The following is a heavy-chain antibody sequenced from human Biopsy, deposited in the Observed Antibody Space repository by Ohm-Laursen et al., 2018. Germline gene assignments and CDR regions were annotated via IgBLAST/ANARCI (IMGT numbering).Heavy chain of an antibody. D-gene: IGHD2-15*01. V-gene: IGHV3-11*01. Sequence: SLRLSCAASGFIFSDYYMSWIRQAPGKGLEWVSYITSGGSTTDYADSVKGRFTISRDNAKSSLFLQMNSLRAEDTAVYYCARDVGGFYSYAMDVWGQGTTVTVSS. CDR2: ITSGGSTT. CDR3: ARDVGGFYSYAMDV. J-gene: IGHJ6*02. CDR1: GFIFSDYY.